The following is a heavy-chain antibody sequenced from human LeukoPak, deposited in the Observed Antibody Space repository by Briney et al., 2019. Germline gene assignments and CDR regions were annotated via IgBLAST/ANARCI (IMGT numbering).Heavy chain of an antibody. CDR3: AKEEAYCSGGSCYFNY. CDR1: GFTFSSYA. CDR2: ISGSGGST. J-gene: IGHJ4*02. D-gene: IGHD2-15*01. Sequence: GGSLRLSCAASGFTFSSYAMSWVRQAPGKGLEWVSAISGSGGSTYYADSVKGRSTISRDNSKNTLYLQMNSLRAEDTAVYYCAKEEAYCSGGSCYFNYWGQGTLVTVSS. V-gene: IGHV3-23*01.